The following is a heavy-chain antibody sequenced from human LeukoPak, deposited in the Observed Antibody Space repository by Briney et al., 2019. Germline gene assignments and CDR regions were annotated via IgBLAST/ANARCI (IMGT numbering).Heavy chain of an antibody. CDR3: TRDVAVTTVWYFDL. J-gene: IGHJ2*01. CDR2: ISYDRSNK. V-gene: IGHV3-30-3*01. Sequence: PGGSLRLSCAASGFTFSSYAMHWVRQAPGKGLEWVAVISYDRSNKYYADSVKGRFTISRDNSKNTLYLQMNSLRAEDTAVYYCTRDVAVTTVWYFDLWGRGTLVTVSS. D-gene: IGHD4-17*01. CDR1: GFTFSSYA.